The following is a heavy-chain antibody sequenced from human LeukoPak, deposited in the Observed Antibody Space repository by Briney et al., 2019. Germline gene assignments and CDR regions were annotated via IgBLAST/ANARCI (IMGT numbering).Heavy chain of an antibody. V-gene: IGHV4-34*01. J-gene: IGHJ4*02. Sequence: SETLSLTCAVYGGSFSGYYWSWIRQPPGKGLEWIGEINHSGSTNYNPSLKSRVTISVDTSKNQFSLKLSSVTAADTAVYCCARKGFWSGYSDWGQGTLVTVSS. CDR3: ARKGFWSGYSD. CDR1: GGSFSGYY. CDR2: INHSGST. D-gene: IGHD3-3*01.